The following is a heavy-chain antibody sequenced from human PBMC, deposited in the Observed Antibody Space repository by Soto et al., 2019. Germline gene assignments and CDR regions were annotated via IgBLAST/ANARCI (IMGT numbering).Heavy chain of an antibody. J-gene: IGHJ6*02. D-gene: IGHD6-13*01. CDR1: GGSFSGYY. V-gene: IGHV4-34*01. Sequence: SDTLSLTCAVYGGSFSGYYWSWIRQPPGKGLEWIGEINHSGSTNYNPSLKSRVTISVDTSKNQFSLKLSSVTAADTAVYYCARGRGMIAAAKRVKCGMDVWGQVTTVTVTS. CDR3: ARGRGMIAAAKRVKCGMDV. CDR2: INHSGST.